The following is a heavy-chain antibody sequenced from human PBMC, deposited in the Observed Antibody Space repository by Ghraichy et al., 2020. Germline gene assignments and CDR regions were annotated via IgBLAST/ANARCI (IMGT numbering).Heavy chain of an antibody. CDR2: MWADGTSN. V-gene: IGHV3-33*03. J-gene: IGHJ5*02. D-gene: IGHD2-21*01. CDR1: GFTFRIYG. Sequence: GGSLRLSCVASGFTFRIYGMHWVRQAPGKGLEWVAVMWADGTSNYYADSVKGRFITSRDNSKNTLYLQMNNLRVEDTALYYCARDDDVKTKYSRLALWGQGTLVTVSS. CDR3: ARDDDVKTKYSRLAL.